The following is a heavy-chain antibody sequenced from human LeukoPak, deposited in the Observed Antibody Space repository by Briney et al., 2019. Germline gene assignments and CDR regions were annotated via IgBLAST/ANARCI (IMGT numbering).Heavy chain of an antibody. CDR3: ARIYSGSHYS. CDR1: GFIFENYG. J-gene: IGHJ4*02. D-gene: IGHD1-26*01. V-gene: IGHV3-30*03. Sequence: GGSLRLSCAASGFIFENYGMHWVRQAPGQGLQWVAVISYDGSTKYYGDSVKGRFTISRDTSKNTLFLQMNSLRAEDTAVYYCARIYSGSHYSWGQGTLVTISS. CDR2: ISYDGSTK.